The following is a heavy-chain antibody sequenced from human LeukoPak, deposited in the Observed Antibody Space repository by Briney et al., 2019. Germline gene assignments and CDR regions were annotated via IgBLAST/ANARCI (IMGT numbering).Heavy chain of an antibody. J-gene: IGHJ4*02. CDR3: TKDITAYIVGATCGFDY. D-gene: IGHD1-26*01. CDR2: ISWNGDTI. Sequence: PGRSLRLSCTASGFTFDDYAMHSVRQAPGKCLEWVSGISWNGDTIGYADSVKGRFTISRDNAKNSLFLQMCSLRGGDTAFYYCTKDITAYIVGATCGFDYWGQGTLVTVSS. V-gene: IGHV3-9*01. CDR1: GFTFDDYA.